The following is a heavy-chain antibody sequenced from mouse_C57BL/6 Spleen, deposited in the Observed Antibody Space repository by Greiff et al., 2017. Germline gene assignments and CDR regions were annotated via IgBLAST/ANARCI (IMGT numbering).Heavy chain of an antibody. D-gene: IGHD2-3*01. V-gene: IGHV1-82*01. CDR3: ASGYLMDY. J-gene: IGHJ4*01. CDR2: IYPGDGDT. CDR1: GYAFSSSW. Sequence: VQLQQSGPELVKPGASVKISCKASGYAFSSSWMNWVKQRPGKGLEWIGRIYPGDGDTNYNGKFKGKATLTADKSSSTAYMQLSSLTSEDSAVYFCASGYLMDYWGQGTSVTVSS.